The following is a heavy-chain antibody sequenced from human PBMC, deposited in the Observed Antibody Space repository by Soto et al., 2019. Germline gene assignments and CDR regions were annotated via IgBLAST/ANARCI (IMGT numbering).Heavy chain of an antibody. J-gene: IGHJ3*02. CDR3: ARRPDAFDI. CDR1: GSTFTDFT. V-gene: IGHV3-23*01. D-gene: IGHD1-1*01. Sequence: PGGSLRLSCAGSGSTFTDFTMTWVRQAPGKGLEWVSAISGDGLSTYYAGSVKGRFTISRDNSKTTLYLQMNSLRAEDTAVYYCARRPDAFDIWGRGTMATV. CDR2: ISGDGLST.